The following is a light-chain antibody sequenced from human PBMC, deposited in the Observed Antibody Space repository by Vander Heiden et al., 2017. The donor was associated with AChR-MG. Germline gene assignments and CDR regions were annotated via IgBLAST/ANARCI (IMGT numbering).Light chain of an antibody. CDR2: GAS. CDR1: GSISLY. V-gene: IGKV1-39*01. CDR3: QQGDRSPHT. Sequence: DIQMTQPPSSLSAPVGDRVTIPCLASGSISLYLNWYQQKPGKAPNLLIYGASSLHSGVPSRFSGSASGTDFTLIISRLQPEDSATYFCQQGDRSPHTFGGGTKVEIK. J-gene: IGKJ4*01.